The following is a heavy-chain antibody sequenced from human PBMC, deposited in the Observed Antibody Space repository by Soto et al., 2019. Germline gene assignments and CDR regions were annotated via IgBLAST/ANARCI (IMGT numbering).Heavy chain of an antibody. D-gene: IGHD6-19*01. CDR3: AKSSGWYVNNWLDP. CDR2: ITGSGGAT. J-gene: IGHJ5*02. V-gene: IGHV3-23*01. CDR1: GFTFSSYA. Sequence: VGSLRLSCVPSGFTFSSYAMSWVRQAPGKGLEWVSSITGSGGATYHADSVKGRFTISRDNAKNTLYLQMNSLRAEDTAIYYCAKSSGWYVNNWLDPWGQGTLVTVSS.